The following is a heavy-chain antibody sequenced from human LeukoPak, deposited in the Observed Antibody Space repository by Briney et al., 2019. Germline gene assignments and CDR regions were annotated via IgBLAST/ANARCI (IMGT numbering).Heavy chain of an antibody. CDR1: GFTFSSCG. D-gene: IGHD1-26*01. Sequence: PGGSLRLSCAASGFTFSSCGMSWVRQAPGKGLEWVSALSDSGSSTFYADSVKGRFTISRDNAMNTLYLQMNSLRAEDSALYYCTRDMQGSRLYLVGSQNDWGQGTLVTVSS. J-gene: IGHJ4*02. CDR3: TRDMQGSRLYLVGSQND. V-gene: IGHV3-23*01. CDR2: LSDSGSST.